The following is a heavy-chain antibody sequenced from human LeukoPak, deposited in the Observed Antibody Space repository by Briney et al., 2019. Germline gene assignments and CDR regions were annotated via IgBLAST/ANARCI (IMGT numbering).Heavy chain of an antibody. J-gene: IGHJ4*02. CDR3: ARLTGASDY. V-gene: IGHV3-30*03. Sequence: PGGSLRLSCAASGFTFSSYGMHWVRQAPGKGLEWVAVISFDGSNTYYADSVKGRFTISRDNSKNTLYLQMNSLIPEGTAVYYCARLTGASDYWGQGTLVTVSS. CDR1: GFTFSSYG. D-gene: IGHD7-27*01. CDR2: ISFDGSNT.